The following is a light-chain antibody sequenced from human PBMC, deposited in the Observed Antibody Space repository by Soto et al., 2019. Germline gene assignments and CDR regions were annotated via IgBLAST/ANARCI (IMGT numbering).Light chain of an antibody. J-gene: IGLJ1*01. CDR2: RDS. CDR1: NIGSKN. CDR3: QVWDSSTASYV. V-gene: IGLV3-9*01. Sequence: SYELTQPLSVSVALGQTARITCGGNNIGSKNVHWYQQKPGQAPVLVIYRDSSRPSGIPERFSGSNSGNTATLTISRAQAGDEADYYCQVWDSSTASYVFGTGTKVTVL.